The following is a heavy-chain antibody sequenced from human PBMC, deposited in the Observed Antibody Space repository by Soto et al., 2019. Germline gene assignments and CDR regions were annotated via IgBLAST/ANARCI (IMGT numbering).Heavy chain of an antibody. CDR3: ARDISGTTPNYYYYYGMDV. D-gene: IGHD3-10*01. V-gene: IGHV4-59*12. CDR2: IYYSGST. Sequence: SETLSLTCTVSGGSISSYYWSWIRQPPGKGLEWIGYIYYSGSTYYNPSLKSRVTISVDTSKNQFSLKLSSVTAADTAVYYCARDISGTTPNYYYYYGMDVWGQGTTVTVSS. CDR1: GGSISSYY. J-gene: IGHJ6*02.